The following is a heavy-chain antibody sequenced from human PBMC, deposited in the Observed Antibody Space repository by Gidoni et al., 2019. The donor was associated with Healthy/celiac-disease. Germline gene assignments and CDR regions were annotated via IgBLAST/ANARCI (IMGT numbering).Heavy chain of an antibody. J-gene: IGHJ6*02. CDR1: GGPISSGGYY. V-gene: IGHV4-31*03. CDR2: IYYSGST. Sequence: QVHLQESCLGLVKPPQTPSLTCTVSGGPISSGGYYWSWIRQHPGKGLEWIGYIYYSGSTYYSPSLKSRVTISVDTSKNQFSLKLNSVTAADTAVYYCAGTTRGVDYYHYGMDVWGQGTTFTVSS. D-gene: IGHD3-10*01. CDR3: AGTTRGVDYYHYGMDV.